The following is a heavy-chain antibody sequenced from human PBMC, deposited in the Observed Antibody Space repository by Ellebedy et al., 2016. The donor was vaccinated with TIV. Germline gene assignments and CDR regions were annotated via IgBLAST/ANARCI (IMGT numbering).Heavy chain of an antibody. V-gene: IGHV3-9*01. D-gene: IGHD1-26*01. CDR2: ISWNSGSI. CDR3: AKGSGD. J-gene: IGHJ4*02. Sequence: PGGSLRLSCPAAGFTFDDYDMHWVRQAPGKGLEWVAGISWNSGSIGYADSVKGRFTISRDNAKNSLYLQMNSLRAEDTDLYYCAKGSGDWGQGTLVTVSS. CDR1: GFTFDDYD.